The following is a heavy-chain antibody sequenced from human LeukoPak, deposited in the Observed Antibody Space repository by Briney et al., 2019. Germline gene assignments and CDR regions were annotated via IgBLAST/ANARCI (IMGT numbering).Heavy chain of an antibody. CDR3: ARSNSGYDDDAFDI. CDR1: GFTFSSYA. CDR2: ISYDGSNK. V-gene: IGHV3-30-3*01. Sequence: PGGSLRLSCAASGFTFSSYAMHWVRQAPGKGLEWVAVISYDGSNKYYADSVKGRFTISRDNSKNTLYLQMNSLRAEDTAVYYCARSNSGYDDDAFDIWGQGTMVTVSS. D-gene: IGHD5-12*01. J-gene: IGHJ3*02.